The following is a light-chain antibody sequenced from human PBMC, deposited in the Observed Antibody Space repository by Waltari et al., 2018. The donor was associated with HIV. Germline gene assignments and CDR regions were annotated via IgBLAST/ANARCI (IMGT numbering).Light chain of an antibody. Sequence: SYVLTQPPSVSVAPGKTASITCGGKNIETKSVHWNQQQPGQAPVLVIYYDSDRPSGIPERFSGSNSGNTATLTITRVEAGDEADYFCQVWDPTTDHMVFGGGTKLTVL. CDR2: YDS. CDR3: QVWDPTTDHMV. CDR1: NIETKS. V-gene: IGLV3-21*04. J-gene: IGLJ3*02.